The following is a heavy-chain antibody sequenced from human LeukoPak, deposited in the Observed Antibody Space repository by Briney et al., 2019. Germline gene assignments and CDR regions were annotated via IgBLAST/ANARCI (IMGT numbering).Heavy chain of an antibody. Sequence: PGESLNISCKGSGYSFSNSWIGWVRQMPGKGLEWMGIIYPGDSDTRYGPSFQGQVTISADKSISTAYLQWSSLQASDTAMYYCARPRLGSGSSSDALDIWGQGTMGTVSS. D-gene: IGHD2-15*01. V-gene: IGHV5-51*01. CDR2: IYPGDSDT. CDR1: GYSFSNSW. J-gene: IGHJ3*02. CDR3: ARPRLGSGSSSDALDI.